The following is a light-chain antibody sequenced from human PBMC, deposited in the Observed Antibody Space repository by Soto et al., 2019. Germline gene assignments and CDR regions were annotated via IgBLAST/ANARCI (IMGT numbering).Light chain of an antibody. CDR3: QQGYTSSIT. CDR1: QSIGKH. J-gene: IGKJ5*01. V-gene: IGKV1-39*01. Sequence: DIQMTQSPSSLSASVGDRGTITCRASQSIGKHLNWYQQKPGKAPKFLIYSVSSLQSGVPSRFSGSGSGTDFTLTINSLQPEDFATYYCQQGYTSSITFGQGTRLEI. CDR2: SVS.